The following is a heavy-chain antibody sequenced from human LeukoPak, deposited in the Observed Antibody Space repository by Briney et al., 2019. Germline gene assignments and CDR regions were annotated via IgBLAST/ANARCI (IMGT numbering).Heavy chain of an antibody. D-gene: IGHD1-26*01. Sequence: GGSLRLSCAASGFTFSSYAMTWVRQAPGKGLEWLSAISGGGDSTWYADSVKGRFTISRDNSKNTLYLQMNSLRAEDTAVYYCAKDGTVEMSYYFDYWGQGTLVTVSS. CDR3: AKDGTVEMSYYFDY. J-gene: IGHJ4*02. V-gene: IGHV3-23*01. CDR2: ISGGGDST. CDR1: GFTFSSYA.